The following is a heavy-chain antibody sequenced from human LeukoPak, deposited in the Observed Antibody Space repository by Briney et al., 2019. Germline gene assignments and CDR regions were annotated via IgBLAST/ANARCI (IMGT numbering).Heavy chain of an antibody. Sequence: GGSLRLSCAASGFTFDDYAMHWVRQAPGKGLEWVSGINWNGGDTGYADSVKGRFTISRDNGKNSLYLQMSSLRTEDTALYFCAKDLASSWYEDAFDIWGQGTMVTVSS. CDR2: INWNGGDT. D-gene: IGHD6-13*01. J-gene: IGHJ3*02. CDR1: GFTFDDYA. V-gene: IGHV3-9*01. CDR3: AKDLASSWYEDAFDI.